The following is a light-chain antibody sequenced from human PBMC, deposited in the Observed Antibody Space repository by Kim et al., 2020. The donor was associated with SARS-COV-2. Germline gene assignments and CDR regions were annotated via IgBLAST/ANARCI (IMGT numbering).Light chain of an antibody. J-gene: IGLJ2*01. CDR2: YDS. CDR3: QVWDSSSDQAV. V-gene: IGLV3-21*01. CDR1: NIGSKS. Sequence: SYELTQPPSVSVAPGKTARITCGGNNIGSKSVHWYQQKPGQAPVLVIYYDSDRPSGIPERFSGSNSGNTATLTISRVEAGDEADYSCQVWDSSSDQAVFG.